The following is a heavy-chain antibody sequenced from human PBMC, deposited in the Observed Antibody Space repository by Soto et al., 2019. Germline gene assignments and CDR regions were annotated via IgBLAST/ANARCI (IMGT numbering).Heavy chain of an antibody. D-gene: IGHD3-3*01. CDR2: IYYSGST. Sequence: SETLSLTCTVSGGSISSSSYYWGWIRQPPGRGLEWIGSIYYSGSTYYNPSLKSRVTISVDTSKNQFSLKLSSVTAADTAVYYCARRASGVVIENNWFDPWGQGTLVTVSS. J-gene: IGHJ5*02. CDR3: ARRASGVVIENNWFDP. CDR1: GGSISSSSYY. V-gene: IGHV4-39*01.